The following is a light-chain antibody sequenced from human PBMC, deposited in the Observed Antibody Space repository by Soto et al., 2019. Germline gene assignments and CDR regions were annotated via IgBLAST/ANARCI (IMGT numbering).Light chain of an antibody. CDR1: SSDVGGYRY. J-gene: IGLJ3*02. CDR3: SSYSANAPWV. Sequence: QSALTQPASVSGSPGQSITVSCTGTSSDVGGYRYVSWYQQHPGKPPKLLIYEVSHRPSGVSHRFSGSKSGNTASLTISGLQAEDEADYYFSSYSANAPWVFGVGTKLTVL. V-gene: IGLV2-14*01. CDR2: EVS.